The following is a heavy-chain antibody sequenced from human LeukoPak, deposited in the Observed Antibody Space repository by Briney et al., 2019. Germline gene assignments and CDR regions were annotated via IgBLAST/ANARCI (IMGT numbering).Heavy chain of an antibody. D-gene: IGHD2-21*02. V-gene: IGHV4-38-2*02. J-gene: IGHJ4*02. CDR2: IYHSGST. CDR1: GYSISSGYY. Sequence: SETLSFTCTVSGYSISSGYYWGWIRQPPGKGLEWIGSIYHSGSTYYNPSLKSRVTISVDTSKNQFSLNLSSVTAADTAVYYCARDARVTFDYWGQGTLVTVSS. CDR3: ARDARVTFDY.